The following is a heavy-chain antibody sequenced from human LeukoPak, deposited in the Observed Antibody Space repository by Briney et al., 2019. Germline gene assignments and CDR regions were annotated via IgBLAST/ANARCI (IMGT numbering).Heavy chain of an antibody. CDR1: GGSISSYY. J-gene: IGHJ5*02. CDR3: ARDLFPQIGCPTFDP. CDR2: IYYGGST. V-gene: IGHV4-59*01. D-gene: IGHD2-21*01. Sequence: SETLSLTCTVSGGSISSYYWSWIRQPPGKGLEWIGYIYYGGSTNYNPSLKSRVTISVDTSKNQFSLKLSSVTAADTAVYYCARDLFPQIGCPTFDPWGQGTLVTVSS.